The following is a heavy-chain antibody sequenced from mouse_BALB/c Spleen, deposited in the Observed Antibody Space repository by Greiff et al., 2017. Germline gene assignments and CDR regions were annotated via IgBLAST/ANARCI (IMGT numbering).Heavy chain of an antibody. D-gene: IGHD2-1*01. CDR1: GYTFTSYW. J-gene: IGHJ3*01. Sequence: VQLQQSGAELARPGASVKLSCKASGYTFTSYWMQWVKQRPGQGLEWIGAIYPGDGDTRYTQKFKGKATLTADKSSSTAYMQLSSLASEDSAVYYCARNGNYRSWFAYWGQGTLVTVSA. CDR2: IYPGDGDT. V-gene: IGHV1-87*01. CDR3: ARNGNYRSWFAY.